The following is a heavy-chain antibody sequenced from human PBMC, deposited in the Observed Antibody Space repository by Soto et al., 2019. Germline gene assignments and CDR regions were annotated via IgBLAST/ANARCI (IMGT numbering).Heavy chain of an antibody. V-gene: IGHV4-30-2*01. CDR3: ARVPSP. CDR2: IYHSGST. CDR1: GVCISSGGYS. Sequence: SETLSLNCAVSGVCISSGGYSWSWIRQPPGKGLEWIGYIYHSGSTYYNPSLKSRVTISVDRSKNQFSLKLSSVTAADTAVYYCARVPSPWGQGTLVTVSS. J-gene: IGHJ5*02.